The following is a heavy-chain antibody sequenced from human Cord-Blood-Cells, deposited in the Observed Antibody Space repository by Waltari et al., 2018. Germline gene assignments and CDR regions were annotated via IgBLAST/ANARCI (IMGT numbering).Heavy chain of an antibody. D-gene: IGHD4-4*01. J-gene: IGHJ6*02. Sequence: EVQLVESGGGLIKPGGSLRSSCAASGLPVSRNSMCWVRQAPGKGLEWVSVIYSGGSTYYADSVKGRFTISRDNSKNSLYLQMNSLRAEDTAVYYCARSYSNYYYYGMDVWGQGTTVTVSS. CDR2: IYSGGST. CDR3: ARSYSNYYYYGMDV. V-gene: IGHV3-53*01. CDR1: GLPVSRNS.